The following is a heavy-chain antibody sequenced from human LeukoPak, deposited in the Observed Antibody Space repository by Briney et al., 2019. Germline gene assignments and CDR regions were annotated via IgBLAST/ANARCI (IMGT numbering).Heavy chain of an antibody. Sequence: SETLSLTCTVSGGSISSYYWNWIRQPAGKGLEWIGRIYTSGSTNYNPSLKSRVTMSVDTSKNQFSLKLSFVTAADTAVYYCARVCSSTSCYAFDIWGQGTMVIVSS. J-gene: IGHJ3*02. CDR3: ARVCSSTSCYAFDI. D-gene: IGHD2-2*01. CDR1: GGSISSYY. V-gene: IGHV4-4*07. CDR2: IYTSGST.